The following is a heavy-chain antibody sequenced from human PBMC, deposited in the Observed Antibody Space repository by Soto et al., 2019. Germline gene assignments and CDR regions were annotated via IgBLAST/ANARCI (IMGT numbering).Heavy chain of an antibody. CDR1: GFTFSSYG. D-gene: IGHD3-16*01. Sequence: GGSLRLSCAASGFTFSSYGMHWVRQAPGKGLEWVAVISYDGSNKYYADSVKGRFTISRDNSKNTLYLQMNSLRAEDTAVYYCAKVGVYDYEPGAPDIWGQGTMVTVSS. CDR2: ISYDGSNK. J-gene: IGHJ3*02. V-gene: IGHV3-30*18. CDR3: AKVGVYDYEPGAPDI.